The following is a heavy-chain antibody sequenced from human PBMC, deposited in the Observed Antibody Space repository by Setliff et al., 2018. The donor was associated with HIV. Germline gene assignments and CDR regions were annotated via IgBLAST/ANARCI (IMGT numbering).Heavy chain of an antibody. CDR3: ARDKGQKYADY. Sequence: GGSLRLSCAASEFIFSRYAIYWVRQAPGKGLEWVAVIWYDGSNKYYADSVKGRFTISRDNSKNTLYLQRSSLRAEDTAVYYCARDKGQKYADYWGQGTMVTASS. J-gene: IGHJ4*02. D-gene: IGHD3-10*01. CDR1: EFIFSRYA. CDR2: IWYDGSNK. V-gene: IGHV3-30*07.